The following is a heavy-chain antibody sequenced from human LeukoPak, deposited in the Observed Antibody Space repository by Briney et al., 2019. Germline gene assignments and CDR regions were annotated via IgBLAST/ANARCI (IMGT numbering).Heavy chain of an antibody. Sequence: GGSLGLSCAASGFTFSSYAMSWVRQAPGKGLEWVSVISGSGGNTKYADSEKGQFTISRDNSKNMLYLQINCLRAEDTAVYYCAKGRGVGANNWFDPWGQGTLVTVS. J-gene: IGHJ5*02. CDR2: ISGSGGNT. CDR1: GFTFSSYA. V-gene: IGHV3-23*01. D-gene: IGHD1-26*01. CDR3: AKGRGVGANNWFDP.